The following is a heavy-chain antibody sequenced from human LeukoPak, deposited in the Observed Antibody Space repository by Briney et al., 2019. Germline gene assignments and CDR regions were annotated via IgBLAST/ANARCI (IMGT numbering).Heavy chain of an antibody. V-gene: IGHV3-7*01. J-gene: IGHJ6*03. D-gene: IGHD6-13*01. CDR2: IKQDGSEK. CDR3: ARGRSSWYPAHDYYYMDV. Sequence: PGGSLRLSCAASGFIFSSYWMSWVRQAPGKGLEWVANIKQDGSEKNYVDSVKGRFTISRDNAKNSLYLQMKSLRAEDTAVYYCARGRSSWYPAHDYYYMDVWGKGTTVTISS. CDR1: GFIFSSYW.